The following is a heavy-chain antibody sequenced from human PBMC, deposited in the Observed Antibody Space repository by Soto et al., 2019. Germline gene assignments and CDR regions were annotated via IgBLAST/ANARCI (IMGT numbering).Heavy chain of an antibody. Sequence: PSETLSLTCGVYGGSFSDYYWNWIRQPPEKGLEWIGEINQSGGTHYNPSLKSRVTILVDTSRNQFSLKLTSVTVADTAVYYCARITYGDSFYGLDVWGQGTTVTVSS. J-gene: IGHJ6*02. CDR3: ARITYGDSFYGLDV. D-gene: IGHD4-17*01. CDR1: GGSFSDYY. CDR2: INQSGGT. V-gene: IGHV4-34*01.